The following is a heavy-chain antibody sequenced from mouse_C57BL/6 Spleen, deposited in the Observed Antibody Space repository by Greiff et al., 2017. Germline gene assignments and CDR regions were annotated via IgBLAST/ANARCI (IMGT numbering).Heavy chain of an antibody. CDR3: ARSDYYGSSYGAMDY. CDR2: INPNNGGT. V-gene: IGHV1-22*01. Sequence: DVQLQESGPELVKPGASVKMSCKASGYTFTDYNMHWVKQSHGKSLEWIGYINPNNGGTSYNQKFKGKATLTVNKSSSTAYMELLSLTSEGSAVYYWARSDYYGSSYGAMDYWGQGTSVTVSS. CDR1: GYTFTDYN. J-gene: IGHJ4*01. D-gene: IGHD1-1*01.